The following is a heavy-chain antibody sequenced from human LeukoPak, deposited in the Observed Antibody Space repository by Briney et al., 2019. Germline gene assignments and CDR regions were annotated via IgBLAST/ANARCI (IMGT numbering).Heavy chain of an antibody. Sequence: PGGSLRLSCSASGFTFSSYAMHWVRQAPGKGLQHVSTISGYGGNTYYADSVKGRFTVSRDNSKNTLFLQMSSLRAEDTAVYYCVKDTASSSTWVSADSWGLGTRVTVSS. V-gene: IGHV3-64D*06. CDR1: GFTFSSYA. J-gene: IGHJ4*02. CDR2: ISGYGGNT. CDR3: VKDTASSSTWVSADS. D-gene: IGHD6-13*01.